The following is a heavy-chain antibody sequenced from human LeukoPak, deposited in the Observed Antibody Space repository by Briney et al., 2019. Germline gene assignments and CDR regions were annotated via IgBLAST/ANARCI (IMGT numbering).Heavy chain of an antibody. CDR2: ISYDGSNK. CDR1: GFTFSSYA. CDR3: ARVATDQPEHDY. Sequence: PGGSLRLSCAASGFTFSSYAMHWVRQAPGKGLEWVAVISYDGSNKYYADSVKGRFTISRDNSKNTLYLQMNSLRAEDTAVYYCARVATDQPEHDYWGQGTLVTVSS. V-gene: IGHV3-30-3*01. J-gene: IGHJ4*02. D-gene: IGHD1/OR15-1a*01.